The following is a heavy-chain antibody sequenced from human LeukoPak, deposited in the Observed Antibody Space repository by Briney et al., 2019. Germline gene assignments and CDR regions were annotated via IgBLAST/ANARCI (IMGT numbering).Heavy chain of an antibody. J-gene: IGHJ3*02. V-gene: IGHV3-21*01. CDR3: ARALPSPLYSGSYADAFDI. CDR2: ISSSSYI. D-gene: IGHD1-26*01. CDR1: GFTFSSYS. Sequence: RAGGSLRLSCAASGFTFSSYSMNWVRQAPGKGLEWVSSISSSSYIYYADSVKGRFTISRDNAKNSLYLQMNSLRAEDTAVYYCARALPSPLYSGSYADAFDIWGQGTMVTVSS.